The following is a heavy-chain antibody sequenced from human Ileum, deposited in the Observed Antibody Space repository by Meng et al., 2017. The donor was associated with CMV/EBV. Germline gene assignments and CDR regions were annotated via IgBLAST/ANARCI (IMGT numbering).Heavy chain of an antibody. CDR1: GTFTSYA. D-gene: IGHD1-26*01. J-gene: IGHJ5*02. CDR3: ARGIVGATTSRYNWFDP. Sequence: GTFTSYAIRWVRQAPGQGLELMGGIIPIFGTANYAQKFQGRVTITTDESTSTAYMELSSLRSEDTAVYYCARGIVGATTSRYNWFDPWGQGTLVTVSS. V-gene: IGHV1-69*05. CDR2: IIPIFGTA.